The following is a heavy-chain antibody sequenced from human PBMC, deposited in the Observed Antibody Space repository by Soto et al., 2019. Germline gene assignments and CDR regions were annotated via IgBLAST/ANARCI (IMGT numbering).Heavy chain of an antibody. CDR3: ARPQRLTTESRWGFYFDY. V-gene: IGHV3-48*02. CDR2: ITGRSSTI. J-gene: IGHJ4*02. CDR1: GFTFSSYG. Sequence: GGSLRLSCAASGFTFSSYGMNWVRQAPGKGLEWLSYITGRSSTIFYADSVKGRFTISRDNVKNSVYLQMNSLRDGDTAVYYCARPQRLTTESRWGFYFDYWGQGTRVTVSS. D-gene: IGHD4-17*01.